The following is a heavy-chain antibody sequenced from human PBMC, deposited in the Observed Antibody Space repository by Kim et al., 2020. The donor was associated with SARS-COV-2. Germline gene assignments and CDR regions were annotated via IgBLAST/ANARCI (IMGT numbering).Heavy chain of an antibody. D-gene: IGHD3-16*01. CDR2: GNGNT. V-gene: IGHV1-3*01. CDR3: LGGFYFDY. Sequence: GNGNTIYSPEFQGRLTFTTDTSASTAYMELSFLRSEDSAVYYCLGGFYFDYWGQGTLVTVSS. J-gene: IGHJ4*02.